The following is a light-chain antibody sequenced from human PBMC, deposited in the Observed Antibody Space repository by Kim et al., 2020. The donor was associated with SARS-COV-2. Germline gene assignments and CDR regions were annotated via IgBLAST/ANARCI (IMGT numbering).Light chain of an antibody. Sequence: SYELTQPPSVSVAPGQTASITCGGNNIVSKSVHWYQQIPGQAPVLVIYYDNDRPSGLPERFSGSNSGNTATLTISRVEAGDGADYYCQEWESSSDHLVFG. V-gene: IGLV3-21*01. CDR3: QEWESSSDHLV. CDR1: NIVSKS. J-gene: IGLJ2*01. CDR2: YDN.